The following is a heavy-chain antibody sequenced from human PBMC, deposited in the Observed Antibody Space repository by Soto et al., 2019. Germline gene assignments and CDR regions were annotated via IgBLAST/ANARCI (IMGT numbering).Heavy chain of an antibody. Sequence: QVQLVESGGGVVQPGRSLRLSCAASGFTFSSYGMHWVRQAPGKGLEWVAVIWYDGSNKYYADSVKGRFTISRDNSKNTLYLQMNSLRAEDTAVYYCARGYYCSGGSCYFNNYWYFDLWGRGTLVTVSS. CDR2: IWYDGSNK. J-gene: IGHJ2*01. CDR1: GFTFSSYG. D-gene: IGHD2-15*01. V-gene: IGHV3-33*01. CDR3: ARGYYCSGGSCYFNNYWYFDL.